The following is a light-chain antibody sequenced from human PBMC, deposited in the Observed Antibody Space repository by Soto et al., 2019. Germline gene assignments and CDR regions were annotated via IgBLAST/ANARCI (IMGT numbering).Light chain of an antibody. CDR1: QSVSSSY. J-gene: IGKJ1*01. CDR3: QQRSNWPT. V-gene: IGKV3D-20*02. CDR2: DAS. Sequence: EIVYSQAACTLSLSPGERATLSCRASQSVSSSYLAWYQQKPGQAPRLLIYDASNRATGIPARFSGSGSGTDFTLTISSLEPEDFAVYYCQQRSNWPTFGQGTKVAI.